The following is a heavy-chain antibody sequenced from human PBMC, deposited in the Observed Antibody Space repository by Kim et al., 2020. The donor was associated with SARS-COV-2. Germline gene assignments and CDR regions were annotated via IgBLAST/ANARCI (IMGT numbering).Heavy chain of an antibody. Sequence: GGSLRLSCAASGFTFSSYGMHWVRQAPGKGLEWVAVISYDGSNKYYADSVKGRFTISRDNSKNTLYLKMKSLRAEDTAVYYCAKDMVRGVPGPNWFDPWG. V-gene: IGHV3-30*18. CDR3: AKDMVRGVPGPNWFDP. D-gene: IGHD3-10*01. CDR2: ISYDGSNK. CDR1: GFTFSSYG. J-gene: IGHJ5*02.